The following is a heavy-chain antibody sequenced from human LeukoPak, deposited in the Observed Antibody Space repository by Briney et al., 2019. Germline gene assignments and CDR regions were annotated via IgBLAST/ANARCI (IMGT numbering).Heavy chain of an antibody. D-gene: IGHD6-13*01. Sequence: GGSLRLSCVISGFTFTDFAMTWVRQAPGKGLEWVSSISFTGDRTYYADSVKGRFTISRDNSKNTLYLQMNSLRAEDTAVYYCARDSSAWGIAAAGVYYYYYGMDVWGQGTTVTVSS. CDR2: ISFTGDRT. J-gene: IGHJ6*02. CDR1: GFTFTDFA. V-gene: IGHV3-23*01. CDR3: ARDSSAWGIAAAGVYYYYYGMDV.